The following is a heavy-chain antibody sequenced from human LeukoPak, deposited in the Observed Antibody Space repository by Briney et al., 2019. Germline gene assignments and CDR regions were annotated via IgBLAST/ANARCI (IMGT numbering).Heavy chain of an antibody. D-gene: IGHD3-9*01. CDR3: AKTFLTAYDTYFYYYGLDV. CDR1: GDTFSSYV. J-gene: IGHJ6*02. V-gene: IGHV1-69*13. CDR2: INPVFGTA. Sequence: SVKVSCKASGDTFSSYVISWVRQAPGQGLEWMGRINPVFGTAHYAQKFQDRVTITADESTSTAYMELSSLRSEDTAVYYCAKTFLTAYDTYFYYYGLDVWGQGTPVTVSS.